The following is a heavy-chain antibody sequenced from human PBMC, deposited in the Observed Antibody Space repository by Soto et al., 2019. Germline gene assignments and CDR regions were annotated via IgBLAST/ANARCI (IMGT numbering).Heavy chain of an antibody. V-gene: IGHV5-10-1*01. CDR1: GYSFTSYW. D-gene: IGHD6-19*01. CDR2: IDPSDSYT. J-gene: IGHJ3*02. CDR3: VRRGGIAVAGDAFDI. Sequence: EVQLVQSGAEVKKPGESLRISCKGSGYSFTSYWISWVRQMPGKGLEWMGRIDPSDSYTNYSPSFQGHVTISADKSIXTAYLQWSSLKASDTAMYYCVRRGGIAVAGDAFDIWGQGTMVTVSS.